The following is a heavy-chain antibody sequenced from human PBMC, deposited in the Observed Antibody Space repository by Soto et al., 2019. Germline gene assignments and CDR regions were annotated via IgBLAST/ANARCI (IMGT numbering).Heavy chain of an antibody. CDR3: ARAPRLRQSGVVPAAPNYYYMDV. CDR2: ISAYNGNT. Sequence: QVQLVQSGAEVKKPGASVKVSCKASGYTFTSYGISWVRQAPGQGLEWMGWISAYNGNTNYAQKLQGRVTMTTDTSTSKAYMELRSLRSDDTAVYYCARAPRLRQSGVVPAAPNYYYMDVWGKGSTVTVSS. CDR1: GYTFTSYG. D-gene: IGHD2-2*01. J-gene: IGHJ6*03. V-gene: IGHV1-18*01.